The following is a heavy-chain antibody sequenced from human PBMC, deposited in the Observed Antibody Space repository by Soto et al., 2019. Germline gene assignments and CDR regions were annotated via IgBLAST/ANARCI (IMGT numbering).Heavy chain of an antibody. CDR1: GGPISSYY. CDR3: ATGRVSYGSEY. V-gene: IGHV4-59*01. Sequence: QVHLQESGPGLVKPSETLSLTCTVSGGPISSYYWSWIRQPPGKGLEWIGYVYYSGSTNYNPSLKSRITISLDTPNSQFSLELISVTAADTAVYYCATGRVSYGSEYWGQGTMVTVSS. CDR2: VYYSGST. J-gene: IGHJ4*02. D-gene: IGHD3-10*01.